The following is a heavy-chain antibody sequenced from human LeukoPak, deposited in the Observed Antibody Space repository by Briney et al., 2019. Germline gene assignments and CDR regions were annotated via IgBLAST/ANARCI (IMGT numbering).Heavy chain of an antibody. J-gene: IGHJ4*02. D-gene: IGHD3-22*01. CDR2: IKQDGTDK. V-gene: IGHV3-7*01. CDR1: GFRFRSYR. Sequence: AGGSLRLSCAASGFRFRSYRMTWVRQAPGKGLEWVANIKQDGTDKYYVESVRGRFTIARDNVERSVYLQMNRLTAEDTAVYYCVREWLFWGQGTLVTVSS. CDR3: VREWLF.